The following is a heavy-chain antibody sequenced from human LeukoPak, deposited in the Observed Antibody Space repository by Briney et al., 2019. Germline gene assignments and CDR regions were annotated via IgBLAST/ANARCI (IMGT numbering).Heavy chain of an antibody. V-gene: IGHV4-39*01. Sequence: SETLSLTCTVSGGSISSSSYYWGWIRQPPGKGLEWIGSIYYSGSTYYNPSLKSRVTISVDTSKNQFSLKLSSVTAADTAVYYCARAPLVYYGSGSYLDYWGQGTLVTVSS. CDR1: GGSISSSSYY. D-gene: IGHD3-10*01. J-gene: IGHJ4*02. CDR2: IYYSGST. CDR3: ARAPLVYYGSGSYLDY.